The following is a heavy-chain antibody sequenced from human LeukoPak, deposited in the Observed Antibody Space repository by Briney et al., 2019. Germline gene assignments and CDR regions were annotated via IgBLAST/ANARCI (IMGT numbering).Heavy chain of an antibody. J-gene: IGHJ6*03. CDR2: IKQDGSEK. Sequence: PWESLTLSCAVSGCTFSSYWMSWVRQAPGKGLEWVANIKQDGSEKYYVDSVKGRFIISRDNAKNSLYLQMNSLRAEDTAVYYCARTYYGSGSLNYYYYYYMDVWGKGTTVTVSS. CDR1: GCTFSSYW. CDR3: ARTYYGSGSLNYYYYYYMDV. V-gene: IGHV3-7*01. D-gene: IGHD3-10*01.